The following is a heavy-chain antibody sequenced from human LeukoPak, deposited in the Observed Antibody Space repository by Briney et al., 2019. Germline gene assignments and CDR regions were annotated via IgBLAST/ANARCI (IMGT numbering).Heavy chain of an antibody. CDR1: GFSVSSNY. D-gene: IGHD3-22*01. Sequence: GGSLRLSCAASGFSVSSNYMSWVRQAPGKGLEWVSVIYIVGSTYYADSVKGRFTISRDNSKNTLFLQMNSLRAEDTAVYYCARDTYYDSTGYYFSDYWGQGTLVTVSS. V-gene: IGHV3-53*01. CDR3: ARDTYYDSTGYYFSDY. J-gene: IGHJ4*02. CDR2: IYIVGST.